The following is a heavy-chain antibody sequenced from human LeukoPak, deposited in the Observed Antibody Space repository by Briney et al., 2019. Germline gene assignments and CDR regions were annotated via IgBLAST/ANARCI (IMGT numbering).Heavy chain of an antibody. D-gene: IGHD3-9*01. CDR1: AFSFSNHY. J-gene: IGHJ4*02. CDR2: INEDGRNK. V-gene: IGHV3-7*01. Sequence: PGRSLRPSRAASAFSFSNHYMRWIRQAPGKGLEWVANINEDGRNKWHLGSVRGRFTVSRDNARNALYLQMNSLRVKDTAVYYCTRVIVAMTSYFDYFDFWGQGALVTVSS. CDR3: TRVIVAMTSYFDYFDF.